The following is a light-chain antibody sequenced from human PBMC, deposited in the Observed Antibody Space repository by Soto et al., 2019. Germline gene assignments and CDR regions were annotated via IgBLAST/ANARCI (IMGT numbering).Light chain of an antibody. V-gene: IGLV2-14*01. CDR2: DVS. CDR1: SSDVGGYNY. CDR3: SSYTSSSNLVV. J-gene: IGLJ2*01. Sequence: QSALTQPASVSGSPGQSITISCTGTSSDVGGYNYVSWYQQHPGKAPKHMIYDVSNRPSGVSNRFSGSKSGNTASRTISGLQAEDEADYYCSSYTSSSNLVVFGGGTKVTVL.